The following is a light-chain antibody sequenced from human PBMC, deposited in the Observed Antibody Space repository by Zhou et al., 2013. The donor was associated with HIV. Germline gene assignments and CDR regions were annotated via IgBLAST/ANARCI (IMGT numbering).Light chain of an antibody. V-gene: IGKV1-27*01. CDR2: AAS. J-gene: IGKJ4*01. Sequence: DVQLTQSPSSLSASVGDRVTITCRASQGFSDYLAWYQQKPGKVPKLLIYAASTLQSGVPSRFSGSGSGTDFTLTISSLQPEDVATYYCQKYNSVALTFGGGTKVEIK. CDR1: QGFSDY. CDR3: QKYNSVALT.